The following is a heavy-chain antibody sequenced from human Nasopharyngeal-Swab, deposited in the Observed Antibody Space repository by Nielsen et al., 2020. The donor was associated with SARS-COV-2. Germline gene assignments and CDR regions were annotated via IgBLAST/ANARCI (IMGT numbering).Heavy chain of an antibody. V-gene: IGHV4-34*01. CDR1: GGSFSANY. D-gene: IGHD2-2*01. CDR3: ARGGAGVVPSPVLGLGPYYYYYYMDV. CDR2: INHSGST. J-gene: IGHJ6*03. Sequence: GSLRLSCAVSGGSFSANYWGWIRQPPGKGLEWIGEINHSGSTNYNPSLKSRVTISVDTSKSQFSLKLSSVTAADTAVYYCARGGAGVVPSPVLGLGPYYYYYYMDVWGKGTTVTVSS.